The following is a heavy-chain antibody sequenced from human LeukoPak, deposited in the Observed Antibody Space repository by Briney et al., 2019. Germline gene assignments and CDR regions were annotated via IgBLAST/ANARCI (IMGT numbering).Heavy chain of an antibody. CDR3: ARCNDFWSGYYDY. CDR1: GFTFSSYA. J-gene: IGHJ4*02. CDR2: ISGSGGST. Sequence: GGSLRLSCAASGFTFSSYAMSWVRQAPGKGLEWVSAISGSGGSTYYADSVKGRFTISRDNSKNTLYLQMNSLRAEDTAVYCCARCNDFWSGYYDYWGQGTLVTVSS. V-gene: IGHV3-23*01. D-gene: IGHD3-3*01.